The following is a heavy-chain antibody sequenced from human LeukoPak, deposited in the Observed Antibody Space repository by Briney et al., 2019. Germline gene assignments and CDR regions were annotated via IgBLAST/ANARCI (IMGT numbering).Heavy chain of an antibody. D-gene: IGHD3-10*01. Sequence: GGSLPLSCAASGFPFSNYSMSWVRQAPGKGLEWVSSISSSRTYIYYADSLKGRFTISRDNAKNSLYLQMNSLRAEDTAVYYCARAKSDMVRGVIYYWGQGTLVTVSS. J-gene: IGHJ4*02. V-gene: IGHV3-21*01. CDR2: ISSSRTYI. CDR1: GFPFSNYS. CDR3: ARAKSDMVRGVIYY.